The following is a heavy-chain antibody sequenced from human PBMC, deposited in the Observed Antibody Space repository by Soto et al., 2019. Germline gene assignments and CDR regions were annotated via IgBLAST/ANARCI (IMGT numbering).Heavy chain of an antibody. Sequence: GGSLRLSCAASGFTFSSYAMSWVRQAPGKGLEWVSAISGSGGSTYYADSVKGRLTISRDNSKNTLYLQMNSLRAEDTAVYYCAKGPRRDDFWSGRLFDYWGQGTLVTVSS. CDR1: GFTFSSYA. CDR3: AKGPRRDDFWSGRLFDY. V-gene: IGHV3-23*01. J-gene: IGHJ4*02. CDR2: ISGSGGST. D-gene: IGHD3-3*01.